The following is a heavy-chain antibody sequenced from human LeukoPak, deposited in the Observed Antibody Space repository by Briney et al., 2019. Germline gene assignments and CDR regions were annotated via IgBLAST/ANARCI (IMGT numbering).Heavy chain of an antibody. D-gene: IGHD3-22*01. V-gene: IGHV4-59*12. CDR3: AREAYYYDSSGYWDAFDI. CDR1: GGSISSYY. Sequence: SETLSLTCTVSGGSISSYYWSWIRQPPGKGLEWIGYIYYSGSTNYNPSLKSRVTISVDTSKNQFSLRLSSVTAADTAVYHCAREAYYYDSSGYWDAFDIWGQGTRVIVSS. J-gene: IGHJ3*02. CDR2: IYYSGST.